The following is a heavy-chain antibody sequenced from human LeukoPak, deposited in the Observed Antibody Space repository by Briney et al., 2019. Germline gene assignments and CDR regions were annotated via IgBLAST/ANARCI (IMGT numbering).Heavy chain of an antibody. Sequence: GGSLRLSCAASGFTFSSYGMHWVRQAPGKGLEWVAVISYDGSNKYYADSVKGRFTISRDNSKNTLYLQMNSLRAEDTAVYYCAKSGDSSSWYLASDYYYYGMDVWGQGTTVTVSS. D-gene: IGHD6-13*01. CDR3: AKSGDSSSWYLASDYYYYGMDV. V-gene: IGHV3-30*18. CDR2: ISYDGSNK. CDR1: GFTFSSYG. J-gene: IGHJ6*02.